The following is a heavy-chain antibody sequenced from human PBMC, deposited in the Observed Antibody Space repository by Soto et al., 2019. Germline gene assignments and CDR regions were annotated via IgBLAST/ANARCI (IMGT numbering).Heavy chain of an antibody. V-gene: IGHV1-69*01. CDR2: FIPIFGTA. J-gene: IGHJ5*02. D-gene: IGHD3-10*01. Sequence: QVQLVQSGAEVKKPGSSVKVSCKASGGTFSSYAISWVRQAPGQGLEWMGGFIPIFGTANYAQKFQGRVTITADESTSTAYMELSSLRSEDTAVYYCARPITMVRGVISGFDPWGQGTLVTVSS. CDR1: GGTFSSYA. CDR3: ARPITMVRGVISGFDP.